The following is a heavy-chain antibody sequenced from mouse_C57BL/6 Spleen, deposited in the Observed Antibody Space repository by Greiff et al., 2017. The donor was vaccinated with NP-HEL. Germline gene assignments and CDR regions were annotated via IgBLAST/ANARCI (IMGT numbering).Heavy chain of an antibody. CDR1: GYTFTSYW. D-gene: IGHD4-1*01. CDR2: IDPSDSYT. V-gene: IGHV1-50*01. CDR3: ARTDWEGRTFDY. J-gene: IGHJ2*01. Sequence: QVQLQQPGAELVKPGASVKLSCKASGYTFTSYWMQWVKQRPGQGLEWIGEIDPSDSYTNYNQKFKGKATLTVDTSSSTAYMQLSSLTSEDSAVYYCARTDWEGRTFDYWGQGTTLTVSS.